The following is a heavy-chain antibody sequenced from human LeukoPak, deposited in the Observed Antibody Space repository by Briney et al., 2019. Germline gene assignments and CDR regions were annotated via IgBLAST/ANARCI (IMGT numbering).Heavy chain of an antibody. CDR2: ISYDGSNK. CDR3: ARDHHRYDTFDY. CDR1: GFTFSSYA. V-gene: IGHV3-30-3*01. Sequence: GGSLRLSCAASGFTFSSYAMHWVRQAPGKGLEWVAVISYDGSNKYYADSVKGRFTISRDNSKNTLYLQMNSLRAEDTAVYYCARDHHRYDTFDYWGQGTLVTVSS. D-gene: IGHD3-9*01. J-gene: IGHJ4*02.